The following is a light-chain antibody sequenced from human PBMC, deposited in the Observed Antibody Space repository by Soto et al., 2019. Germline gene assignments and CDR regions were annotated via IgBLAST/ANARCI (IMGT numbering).Light chain of an antibody. V-gene: IGLV2-8*01. Sequence: QSALTQPPSASGSPGQSVTISCTGTSSDVGGYNYVSWYQQYPGRAPKLMIYEVTKRPSWVPDRFSGSKSGNTASLTVSGLQAEDEDDYYCSSYAASNNFYFVFGGGTKLTVL. J-gene: IGLJ3*02. CDR2: EVT. CDR3: SSYAASNNFYFV. CDR1: SSDVGGYNY.